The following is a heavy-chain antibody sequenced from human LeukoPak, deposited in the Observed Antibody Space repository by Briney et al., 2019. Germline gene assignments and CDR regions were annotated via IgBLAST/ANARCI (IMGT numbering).Heavy chain of an antibody. CDR2: IYTSGST. CDR3: AGGKWFGEFDNNWFDP. J-gene: IGHJ5*02. D-gene: IGHD3-10*01. CDR1: GGSISSYY. Sequence: PSETLSLTCTVSGGSISSYYWSWIRQPAGKGLEWIGRIYTSGSTNYNPSLKSRVTMSVDTSKNQFSLKLSSVTAADTAVYYCAGGKWFGEFDNNWFDPWGQGTLVTVSS. V-gene: IGHV4-4*07.